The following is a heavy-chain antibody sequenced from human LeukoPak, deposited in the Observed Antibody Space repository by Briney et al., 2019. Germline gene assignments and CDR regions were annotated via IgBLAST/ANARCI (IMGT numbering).Heavy chain of an antibody. CDR2: MNPNSGNT. D-gene: IGHD4-11*01. Sequence: ASVKVSCKASGYTFTSYDINWVRQATGQGLEWMGWMNPNSGNTGYAQKFQGRVTITRNTFISTAYMELSSLRSEDTAVYYCARGERDDYSKNFDYWGQGTLVTVSS. V-gene: IGHV1-8*03. J-gene: IGHJ4*02. CDR1: GYTFTSYD. CDR3: ARGERDDYSKNFDY.